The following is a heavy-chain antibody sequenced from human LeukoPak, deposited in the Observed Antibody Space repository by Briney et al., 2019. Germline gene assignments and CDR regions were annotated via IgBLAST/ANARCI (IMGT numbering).Heavy chain of an antibody. V-gene: IGHV3-30*18. D-gene: IGHD3-3*02. Sequence: GGSLRLSCGASGFNFSSYGMHWVCQAPGKGLEWVAVISDDGNKKYYADSVKGRFTISRDKSKNSVHLQMNSLRAEDTAVYYCAKDSRHYYFDYWGQGTLVTVSS. CDR1: GFNFSSYG. CDR3: AKDSRHYYFDY. CDR2: ISDDGNKK. J-gene: IGHJ4*02.